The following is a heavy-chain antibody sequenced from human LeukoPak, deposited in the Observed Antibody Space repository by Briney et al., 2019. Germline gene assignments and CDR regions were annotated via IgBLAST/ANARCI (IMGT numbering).Heavy chain of an antibody. CDR3: AREQHSSWYSSAFDV. V-gene: IGHV3-21*01. CDR1: GFTFSSYS. Sequence: GGSLRLSCAASGFTFSSYSMNWVRQAPGKGLEWVSSISSSSSYIYYADSVKGRFTISRDNAKNSLYLQMNSLRAEDTAVYYCAREQHSSWYSSAFDVWGQGTMVTVSS. CDR2: ISSSSSYI. J-gene: IGHJ3*01. D-gene: IGHD6-13*01.